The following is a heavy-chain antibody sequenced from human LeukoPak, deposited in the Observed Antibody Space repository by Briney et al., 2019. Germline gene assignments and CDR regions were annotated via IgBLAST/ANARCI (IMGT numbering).Heavy chain of an antibody. D-gene: IGHD4-11*01. J-gene: IGHJ4*02. CDR3: ARRTTVTIPFGY. CDR1: GGSFSGYY. V-gene: IGHV4-34*01. Sequence: SETLSLTCAVYGGSFSGYYWSWIRQPPGKGLEWIGEINHSGSTNYNPSLKSRVTISVDKSKNQFSLKLSSVTAADTAVYYCARRTTVTIPFGYWGQGALVTVSS. CDR2: INHSGST.